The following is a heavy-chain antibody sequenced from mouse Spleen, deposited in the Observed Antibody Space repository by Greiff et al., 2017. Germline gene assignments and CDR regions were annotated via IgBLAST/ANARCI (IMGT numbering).Heavy chain of an antibody. J-gene: IGHJ2*01. CDR2: IYPGDGDT. CDR1: GYAFSSYW. Sequence: VKLQESGAELVKPGASVKISCKASGYAFSSYWMNWVKQRPGKGLEWIGQIYPGDGDTNYNGKFKGKATLTADKSSSTAYMQLSSLTSEDSAVYFCARWDDYPFDYWGQGTTLTVSS. V-gene: IGHV1-80*01. D-gene: IGHD2-4*01. CDR3: ARWDDYPFDY.